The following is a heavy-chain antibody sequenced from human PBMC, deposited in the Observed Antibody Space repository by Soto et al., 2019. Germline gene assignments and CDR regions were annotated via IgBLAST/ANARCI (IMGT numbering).Heavy chain of an antibody. V-gene: IGHV4-34*01. Sequence: QVQLQQWGAGLLKPSETLSLTCAVYGGSFSGYSWSWIRQPPGKGLEWIGEINHSKSTNYNPSLKSRVTISVDTSKNQFSLKLSSVTAADTAVYYCARRPGVWGSYRTNWFDPWGQGTLVTVSS. CDR2: INHSKST. CDR3: ARRPGVWGSYRTNWFDP. J-gene: IGHJ5*02. CDR1: GGSFSGYS. D-gene: IGHD3-16*02.